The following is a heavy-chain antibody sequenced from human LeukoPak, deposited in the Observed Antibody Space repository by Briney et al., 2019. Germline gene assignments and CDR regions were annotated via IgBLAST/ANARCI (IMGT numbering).Heavy chain of an antibody. CDR1: GYAFTSYA. CDR2: INAGNGNT. CDR3: ARLKYCTNGVCYAGFDY. D-gene: IGHD2-8*01. V-gene: IGHV1-3*01. Sequence: ASVKVSCKASGYAFTSYAMHWVRQAPGQRLEWMGWINAGNGNTKYSQKFQGRVTITRDTSADTAYMELSSLRSEDTAVYYCARLKYCTNGVCYAGFDYWGQGTLVTVSS. J-gene: IGHJ4*02.